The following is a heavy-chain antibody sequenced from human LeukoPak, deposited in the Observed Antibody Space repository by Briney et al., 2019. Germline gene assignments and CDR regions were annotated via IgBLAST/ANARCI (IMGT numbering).Heavy chain of an antibody. CDR3: ARSPLLYSSSWYYMDV. Sequence: PSQTLSLTCTVSGGSISSGSYYWSWIRQPAGKGLEWIGRIYTSGSTNYNPSLKSRVTISVDTSKNQSSLKLSSVTAADTAVYYCARSPLLYSSSWYYMDVWGKGTTVTISS. V-gene: IGHV4-61*02. D-gene: IGHD6-13*01. J-gene: IGHJ6*03. CDR1: GGSISSGSYY. CDR2: IYTSGST.